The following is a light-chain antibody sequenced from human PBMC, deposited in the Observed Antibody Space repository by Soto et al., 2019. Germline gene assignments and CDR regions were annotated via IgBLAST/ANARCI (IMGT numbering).Light chain of an antibody. V-gene: IGKV1-39*01. Sequence: DIHMTQSPSSLSASVLDRVTITCRASQSISSYLNWYQQKPGKAPKLLIYAASSLQSGVPSRFSGSGSGTDFTLTISSLQPEDFATCYCQQSYSTPPTFGQGTKVDIK. CDR1: QSISSY. CDR3: QQSYSTPPT. J-gene: IGKJ1*01. CDR2: AAS.